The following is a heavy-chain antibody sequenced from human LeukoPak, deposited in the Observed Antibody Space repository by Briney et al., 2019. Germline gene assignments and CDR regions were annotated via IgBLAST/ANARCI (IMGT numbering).Heavy chain of an antibody. CDR3: AANHRIAAAVDP. Sequence: GASVKVSCKASGGTFSSYAISWVRQAPGQGLEWMGGIIPIFGTANCAQKFQGRVTITADESTSTAYMELSSLRSEDTAVYYCAANHRIAAAVDPWGQGTLVTVSS. CDR2: IIPIFGTA. D-gene: IGHD6-13*01. CDR1: GGTFSSYA. V-gene: IGHV1-69*13. J-gene: IGHJ5*02.